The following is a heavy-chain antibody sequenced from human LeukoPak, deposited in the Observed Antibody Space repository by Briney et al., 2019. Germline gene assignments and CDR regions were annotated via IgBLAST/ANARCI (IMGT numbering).Heavy chain of an antibody. D-gene: IGHD4-17*01. CDR1: GFTFSSYA. V-gene: IGHV3-64*01. J-gene: IGHJ4*02. Sequence: GGSLRLSCAASGFTFSSYAMHWVRQAPGKGLEYVSAVSSNGGSTYYANSVKGRFTISRDNSKNTLYLQMGSLRAEDMAVYYCARESTTVTTRKSYYFDYWGQGTLVTVSS. CDR3: ARESTTVTTRKSYYFDY. CDR2: VSSNGGST.